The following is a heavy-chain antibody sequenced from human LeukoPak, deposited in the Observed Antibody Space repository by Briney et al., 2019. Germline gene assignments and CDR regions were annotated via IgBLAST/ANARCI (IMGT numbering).Heavy chain of an antibody. V-gene: IGHV3-13*01. CDR1: GFTFDDYA. CDR3: ARDSSAGGIDY. D-gene: IGHD6-13*01. Sequence: GRSLRLSCAASGFTFDDYAMHWVRQAPGEGLEWVSSIGVAGDTYYPGSVKGRFTISRENAKNSLYLQMNSLRAGDTAVYYCARDSSAGGIDYWGQGTLVTVSS. J-gene: IGHJ4*02. CDR2: IGVAGDT.